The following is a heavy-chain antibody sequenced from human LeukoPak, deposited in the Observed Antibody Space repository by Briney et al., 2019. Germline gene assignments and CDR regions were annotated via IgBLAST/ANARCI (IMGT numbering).Heavy chain of an antibody. CDR1: GGSFSGYY. V-gene: IGHV4-34*01. D-gene: IGHD1-14*01. CDR2: INHSGST. J-gene: IGHJ4*02. CDR3: WRRKRGGTVLSCDY. Sequence: SETLSLTCAVSGGSFSGYYWNWIRQPPGKGLEWIWEINHSGSTKYNPPPKSRVIITVDTNNKKFFLKLSTVTAAETAAVYYWRRKRGGTVLSCDYWGQGTLVTVSS.